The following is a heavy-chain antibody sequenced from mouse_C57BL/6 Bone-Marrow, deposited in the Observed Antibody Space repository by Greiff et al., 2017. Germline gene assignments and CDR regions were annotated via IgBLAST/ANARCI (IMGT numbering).Heavy chain of an antibody. J-gene: IGHJ4*01. CDR3: TTGCYYYAMDY. CDR2: IDPENGDT. CDR1: GFNIKDDY. Sequence: VQLQQSGAELVRPGASVKLSCTASGFNIKDDYMHWVKQRPEQGLEWIGWIDPENGDTEYASKFQGKATITADTSSNTAYLKLSSLTSEDTAVYYCTTGCYYYAMDYWGQGTSVTVSS. V-gene: IGHV14-4*01.